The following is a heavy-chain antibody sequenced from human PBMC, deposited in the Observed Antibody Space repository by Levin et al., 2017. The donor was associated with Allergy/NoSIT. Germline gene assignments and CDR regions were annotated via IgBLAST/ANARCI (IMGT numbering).Heavy chain of an antibody. J-gene: IGHJ6*02. V-gene: IGHV6-1*01. Sequence: PSETLSLTCAISGDSVSSNTAAWNWIRQSPSRGLEWLGRTYFRSKWINEYAESVKSRISVNPDTSKNQFSLHLNSVTPDDTAVYYCTRDPGRGYGMDVWGQGTTVTVSS. CDR3: TRDPGRGYGMDV. CDR1: GDSVSSNTAA. CDR2: TYFRSKWIN.